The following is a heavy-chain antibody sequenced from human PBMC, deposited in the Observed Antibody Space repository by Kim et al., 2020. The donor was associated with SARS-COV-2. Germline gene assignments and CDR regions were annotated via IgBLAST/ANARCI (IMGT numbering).Heavy chain of an antibody. CDR1: GYTFTSHD. CDR3: ARVDYCSGGSCSGNWFDP. J-gene: IGHJ5*02. CDR2: MNPNSGKT. Sequence: ASVKVSCKASGYTFTSHDINWVRQATGQGLEWMGWMNPNSGKTGYAQKFQGRVTMTRDTSISTAYMELSSLSSEDTAVYYCARVDYCSGGSCSGNWFDPWGQGTLVTVSS. V-gene: IGHV1-8*01. D-gene: IGHD2-15*01.